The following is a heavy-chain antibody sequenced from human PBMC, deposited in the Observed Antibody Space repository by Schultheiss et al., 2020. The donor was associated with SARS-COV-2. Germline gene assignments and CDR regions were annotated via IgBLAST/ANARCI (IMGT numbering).Heavy chain of an antibody. V-gene: IGHV3-33*01. CDR2: IWYDGSNK. D-gene: IGHD6-13*01. CDR3: ARSGAAAATGWFDP. CDR1: GFTFSSYG. J-gene: IGHJ5*02. Sequence: GGSLRFSCAASGFTFSSYGMHWVRQAPGKGLEWVAVIWYDGSNKYYADSVKGRFTISRDNSKNTLYLQMNSLRAEDTAVYYCARSGAAAATGWFDPWGQGTLVTVSS.